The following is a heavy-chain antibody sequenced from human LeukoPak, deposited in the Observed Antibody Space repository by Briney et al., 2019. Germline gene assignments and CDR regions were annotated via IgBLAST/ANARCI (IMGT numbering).Heavy chain of an antibody. Sequence: MAGGSLRLSCAASGFTFSDYYMSWIRQAPGKGLEWVSYISSSGSTIYYADSVKGRFTISRDNAENSLYLQMNSLRAEDTAVYYCARDQSSSAGGTPNADDAFDIWGQGTMVTVSS. D-gene: IGHD6-6*01. CDR2: ISSSGSTI. V-gene: IGHV3-11*01. J-gene: IGHJ3*02. CDR3: ARDQSSSAGGTPNADDAFDI. CDR1: GFTFSDYY.